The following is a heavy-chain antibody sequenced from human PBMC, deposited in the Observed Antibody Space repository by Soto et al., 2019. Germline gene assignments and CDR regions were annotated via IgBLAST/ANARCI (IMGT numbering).Heavy chain of an antibody. D-gene: IGHD3-16*01. CDR3: ARDWFGIDY. CDR1: GYTFTSYG. CDR2: INPYNGNT. V-gene: IGHV1-18*01. Sequence: QVQLVQSGAEVKKPAASVQVSCKASGYTFTSYGISWVRQAPGQGLEWMGWINPYNGNTNYAQKLQGRVTMTTDTSTKTAYMKLRSLRSDDTAVYYCARDWFGIDYWGQGTLVTVSS. J-gene: IGHJ4*02.